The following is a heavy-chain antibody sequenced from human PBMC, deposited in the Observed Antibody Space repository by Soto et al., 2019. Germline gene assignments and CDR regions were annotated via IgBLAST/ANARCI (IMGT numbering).Heavy chain of an antibody. J-gene: IGHJ4*02. V-gene: IGHV3-33*01. CDR1: GFTFSSYG. D-gene: IGHD3-22*01. Sequence: GGSLRLSCAASGFTFSSYGMHWVRQAPGKGLEWVAVIWYDGSNKYYADSVKGRFTISRDNSKNTLYLQMNSLRAEDTAVYYCARTYYYDSSGQPFDYWGQGTLVTVSS. CDR3: ARTYYYDSSGQPFDY. CDR2: IWYDGSNK.